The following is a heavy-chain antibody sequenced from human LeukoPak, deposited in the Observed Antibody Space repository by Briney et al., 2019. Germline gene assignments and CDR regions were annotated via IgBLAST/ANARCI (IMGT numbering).Heavy chain of an antibody. CDR1: GGSTSSYF. V-gene: IGHV4-59*01. D-gene: IGHD3-9*01. Sequence: SETLSLTCTVSGGSTSSYFWSWIRQPPGKGLEWIGYIYDSGSTNYNPSLKSRVTISVDTSKNQFSLKLTSVTAADTAVYYCTKGGRRDILTYWGQGILVTVSP. CDR3: TKGGRRDILTY. CDR2: IYDSGST. J-gene: IGHJ4*02.